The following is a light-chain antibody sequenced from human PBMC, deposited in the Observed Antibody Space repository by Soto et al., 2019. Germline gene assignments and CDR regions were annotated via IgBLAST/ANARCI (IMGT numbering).Light chain of an antibody. J-gene: IGKJ1*01. CDR2: GAS. CDR3: EQYGA. Sequence: LSCRASQSVSSNLAWNQQKPGQAPRLLIYGASTRATGIPARFSGSGSGTVCTRPISRPQPDDFAAYCCEQYGAFGQGTKVDIK. V-gene: IGKV3-15*01. CDR1: QSVSSN.